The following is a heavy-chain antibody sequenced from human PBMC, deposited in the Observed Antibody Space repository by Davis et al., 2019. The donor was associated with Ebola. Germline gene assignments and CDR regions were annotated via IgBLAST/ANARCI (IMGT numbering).Heavy chain of an antibody. CDR2: ISSSSSYT. CDR3: AKVFQTTNILATTYYYYAMDV. J-gene: IGHJ6*02. Sequence: GGSLRLSCAASGFTFSSYSMNWVRQAPGKGLEWVSSISSSSSYTYYADSVKGRFTMSRDNSKNTLYLQMNSLRAEDTAVYYCAKVFQTTNILATTYYYYAMDVWGQGTTVTVSS. CDR1: GFTFSSYS. D-gene: IGHD5-12*01. V-gene: IGHV3-21*04.